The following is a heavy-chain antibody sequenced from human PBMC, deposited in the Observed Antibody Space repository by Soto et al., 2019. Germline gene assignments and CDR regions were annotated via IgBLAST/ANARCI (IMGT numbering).Heavy chain of an antibody. CDR2: ISWNGAAT. CDR1: GFTFDDYA. J-gene: IGHJ4*02. Sequence: EVQLVESGGGLVQPGGSLRLSCAASGFTFDDYAIHWVRQAPGKGLEWVSGISWNGAATGYMNSVKGRFSISRDNTKNTFYLQMNSLRSEDTAVYYCANLPLYGSGFACWGQGTLVTVSS. V-gene: IGHV3-9*01. CDR3: ANLPLYGSGFAC. D-gene: IGHD3-10*01.